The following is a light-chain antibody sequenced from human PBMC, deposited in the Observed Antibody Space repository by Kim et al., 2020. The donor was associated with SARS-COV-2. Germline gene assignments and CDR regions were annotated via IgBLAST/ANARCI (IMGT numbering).Light chain of an antibody. CDR3: QQSYSIPFT. Sequence: SASVRDKVTITCRTSHPIATYINWYQQRPGKPPNLLIYGASTLQSGVPSQFSGSGSGTDFTLTISSLQPEDFATYYCQQSYSIPFTFGQGTKLEI. V-gene: IGKV1-39*01. CDR2: GAS. CDR1: HPIATY. J-gene: IGKJ2*01.